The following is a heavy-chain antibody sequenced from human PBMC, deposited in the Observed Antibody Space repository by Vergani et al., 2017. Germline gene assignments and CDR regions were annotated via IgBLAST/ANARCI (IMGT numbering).Heavy chain of an antibody. Sequence: QVQLVQSGSEVRKPGASVKVSCQVSGYSLTELTIHWVRQAPGKGLEWMGGFDPEHGEVTFAHHIQDRVTMTEDKSTDTAYMELSSLRPEDTALYYCAIGTDYYDSSGYYLDYWGQGTLVTVSS. J-gene: IGHJ4*02. V-gene: IGHV1-24*01. CDR1: GYSLTELT. D-gene: IGHD3-22*01. CDR3: AIGTDYYDSSGYYLDY. CDR2: FDPEHGEV.